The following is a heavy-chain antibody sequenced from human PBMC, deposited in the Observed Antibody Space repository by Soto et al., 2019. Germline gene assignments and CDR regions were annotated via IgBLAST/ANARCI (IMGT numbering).Heavy chain of an antibody. CDR3: ARDPGEGSYYGSGSYVFDI. J-gene: IGHJ3*02. CDR2: IYYSGST. D-gene: IGHD3-10*01. Sequence: HHPAKGLEWIGYIYYSGSTYYNPSLKSRVTISVDTSKNQFSLKLSSVTAADTAVYYCARDPGEGSYYGSGSYVFDIWGQGTMVTVSS. V-gene: IGHV4-31*02.